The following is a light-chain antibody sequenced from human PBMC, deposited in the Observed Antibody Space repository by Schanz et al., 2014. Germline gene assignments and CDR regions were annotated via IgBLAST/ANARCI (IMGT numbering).Light chain of an antibody. CDR1: QSVSSSF. CDR2: GAS. V-gene: IGKV3-20*01. J-gene: IGKJ4*01. Sequence: EIVLTQSPGTLSLSPGERAPLSCRASQSVSSSFLAWYQQKPGQAPRLLIYGASSRATGVPDRFSGSGSGTDFTLTISRLEPEDFATYYCQQLNSYPLTFGGGTKVEIK. CDR3: QQLNSYPLT.